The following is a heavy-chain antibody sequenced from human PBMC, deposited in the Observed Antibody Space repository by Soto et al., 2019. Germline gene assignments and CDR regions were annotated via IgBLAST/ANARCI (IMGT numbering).Heavy chain of an antibody. V-gene: IGHV1-69*05. CDR2: IIPIFGTA. CDR3: ARSIAARREAWFDP. Sequence: ASVKVSCKASGGTFSSYAISWVRQAPGQGLEWMGGIIPIFGTANYAQKFQGRVTMTTDESTSTAYMELSSLRSEDTAVYYCARSIAARREAWFDPWGQGTLVTVSS. CDR1: GGTFSSYA. D-gene: IGHD6-6*01. J-gene: IGHJ5*02.